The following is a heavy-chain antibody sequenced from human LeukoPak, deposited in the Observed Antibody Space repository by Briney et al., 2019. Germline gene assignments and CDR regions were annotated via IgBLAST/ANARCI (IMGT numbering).Heavy chain of an antibody. J-gene: IGHJ5*02. Sequence: GGSLRLSCAASGFTFSSYAMHWVRQAPGKGLEWVAVISYDGSNKYYADSVKGRFAISRDNSKNTLYLQMNSLRAEDTAVYYCARDDYVWGSFPNWFDPWGQGTLVTVSS. CDR3: ARDDYVWGSFPNWFDP. CDR2: ISYDGSNK. CDR1: GFTFSSYA. V-gene: IGHV3-30*09. D-gene: IGHD3-16*01.